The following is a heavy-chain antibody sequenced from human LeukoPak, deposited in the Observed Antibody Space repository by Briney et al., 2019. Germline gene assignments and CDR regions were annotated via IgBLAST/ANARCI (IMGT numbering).Heavy chain of an antibody. CDR2: INPNSGVT. V-gene: IGHV1-2*06. Sequence: GASVKVSCKASGYTFTGYHVHWVRQAPGQGLEWVGRINPNSGVTNYAQKFQGRVTMTRHTSITTAHMELSRLRSDDTAVYYCARGGIYGDYVPRYAFDIWGQGTMVTVSS. J-gene: IGHJ3*02. CDR1: GYTFTGYH. D-gene: IGHD4-17*01. CDR3: ARGGIYGDYVPRYAFDI.